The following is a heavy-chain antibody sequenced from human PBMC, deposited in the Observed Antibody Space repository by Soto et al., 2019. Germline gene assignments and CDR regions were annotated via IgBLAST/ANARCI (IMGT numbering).Heavy chain of an antibody. J-gene: IGHJ2*01. V-gene: IGHV3-33*01. D-gene: IGHD6-19*01. CDR2: IWYDGKNK. Sequence: QVQLVESGGGVVQPGRSLRLSCAASGFTFRKYGMHWVRQAPGKGLEWVAVIWYDGKNKYYIDSVKGRFTISRDNSKNTVFLQMNSLRVEDTAVYYCARGSVEQWLNWYFDLWGRGTLVTVSP. CDR3: ARGSVEQWLNWYFDL. CDR1: GFTFRKYG.